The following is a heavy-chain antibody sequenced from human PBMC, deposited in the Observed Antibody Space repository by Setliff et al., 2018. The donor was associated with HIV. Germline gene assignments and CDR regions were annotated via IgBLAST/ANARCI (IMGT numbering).Heavy chain of an antibody. J-gene: IGHJ4*02. V-gene: IGHV4-38-2*02. CDR3: AGGRADAGEVLDS. CDR1: GYSMSGGYN. CDR2: IYHVGTT. D-gene: IGHD1-26*01. Sequence: SETLSLTCTVSGYSMSGGYNWGWIRQSPEKGLEWIGNIYHVGTTYYNPSLKRRVTLSVDPSKSQFSLKLNSVTAADTAFYFCAGGRADAGEVLDSWGQGTLVTVSS.